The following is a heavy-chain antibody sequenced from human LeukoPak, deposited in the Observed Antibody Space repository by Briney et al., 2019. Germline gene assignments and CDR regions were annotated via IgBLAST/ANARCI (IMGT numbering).Heavy chain of an antibody. J-gene: IGHJ6*04. CDR3: ARHGPKLLRFGEGPLSHGMDV. CDR2: ISAYNGNT. D-gene: IGHD3-10*01. V-gene: IGHV1-18*04. Sequence: ASVKVSCKASGYTFTSYGISWVRQAPGQGLEWMGWISAYNGNTNYAQKLQGRVTMTTDTSTGTAYMELSSLRSDDTAVYYCARHGPKLLRFGEGPLSHGMDVWGKGTTVTVSS. CDR1: GYTFTSYG.